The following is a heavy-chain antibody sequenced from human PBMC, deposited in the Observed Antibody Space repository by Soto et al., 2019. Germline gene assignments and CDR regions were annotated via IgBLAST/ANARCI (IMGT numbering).Heavy chain of an antibody. D-gene: IGHD1-26*01. Sequence: SQTLSLTCAICGDSVSNNGATWNWIRQSPSRGLEWLGRAYYRSRWQYDYATSVRSRITINPDTSKNQFSLQLSSVTPEVTAVYYCARDPPDFNSGFDSWGQGSLVTVSS. CDR1: GDSVSNNGAT. CDR2: AYYRSRWQY. CDR3: ARDPPDFNSGFDS. V-gene: IGHV6-1*01. J-gene: IGHJ4*02.